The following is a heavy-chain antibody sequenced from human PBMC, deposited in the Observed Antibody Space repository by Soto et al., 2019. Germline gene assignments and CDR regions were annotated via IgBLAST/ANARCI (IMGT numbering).Heavy chain of an antibody. Sequence: QVHLQESGPGLVKPSETLSLTCNVSGGSISRYDWSWIRQPAGKRLEWIGRIYTSGSTNYNPSLKSRVTISVDTSENPFSLKLSPVSAEATGVYYCARDYNCLFHRGWHFDACYIWGQGTMVTVSA. D-gene: IGHD1-1*01. V-gene: IGHV4-4*07. J-gene: IGHJ3*02. CDR2: IYTSGST. CDR1: GGSISRYD. CDR3: ARDYNCLFHRGWHFDACYI.